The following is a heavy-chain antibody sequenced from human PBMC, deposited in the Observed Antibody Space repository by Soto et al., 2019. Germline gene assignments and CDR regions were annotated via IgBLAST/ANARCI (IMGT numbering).Heavy chain of an antibody. V-gene: IGHV3-9*01. CDR2: ISWNSDYI. CDR1: GFAFDDYA. D-gene: IGHD3-22*01. CDR3: VKEYYAVSGGLGGLHAFDF. Sequence: EVQLVESGGGLVQPGRSLRLSCAASGFAFDDYAMHWVRQPPGKGLEWVSRISWNSDYIAYGVSVKGRFTVSRDNAKNSLFLQMDSLRAEDTALYYCVKEYYAVSGGLGGLHAFDFWGQGTVVNVSS. J-gene: IGHJ3*01.